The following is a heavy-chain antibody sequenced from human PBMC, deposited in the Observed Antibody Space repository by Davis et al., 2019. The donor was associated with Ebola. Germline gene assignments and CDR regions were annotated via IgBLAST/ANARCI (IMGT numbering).Heavy chain of an antibody. V-gene: IGHV4-59*12. CDR3: ASSIAAAGTHYFDY. CDR2: IYYSGST. J-gene: IGHJ4*02. CDR1: GGSISSYY. Sequence: PSETLSLTCTVSGGSISSYYWSWIRQPPGKGLEWIGYIYYSGSTNYNPSLKSRVTISVDTSKNQFSLKLSSVTAADTAVYYCASSIAAAGTHYFDYWGQGTLVTVSS. D-gene: IGHD6-13*01.